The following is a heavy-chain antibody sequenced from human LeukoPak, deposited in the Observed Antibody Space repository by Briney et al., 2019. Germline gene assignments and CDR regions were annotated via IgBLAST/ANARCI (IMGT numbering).Heavy chain of an antibody. CDR2: IYYSGST. Sequence: SETLSLTCAVSGDSISSYYWSWIRQPPGKGLEWVGYIYYSGSTNYNPSLKSRVTISVDTSKNQFSLTLSSVPAADTAVYYCARLPPRFPYYMDVWGKGTTVTVS. D-gene: IGHD1-14*01. J-gene: IGHJ6*03. CDR3: ARLPPRFPYYMDV. CDR1: GDSISSYY. V-gene: IGHV4-59*01.